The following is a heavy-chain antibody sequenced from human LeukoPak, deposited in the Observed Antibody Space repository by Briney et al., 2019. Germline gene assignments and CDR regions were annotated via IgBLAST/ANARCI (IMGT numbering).Heavy chain of an antibody. CDR2: IYYSGSI. V-gene: IGHV4-59*01. J-gene: IGHJ4*02. CDR1: DGSISSYY. Sequence: SETLSLTCTVSDGSISSYYWSWIRQPPGKGLEWIGYIYYSGSINYNPSLRSRLTISVDTSKNQFSLKLSSVTAADTAVYYCARAVVLATAIHFDHWGQGTLVTVSS. D-gene: IGHD2-15*01. CDR3: ARAVVLATAIHFDH.